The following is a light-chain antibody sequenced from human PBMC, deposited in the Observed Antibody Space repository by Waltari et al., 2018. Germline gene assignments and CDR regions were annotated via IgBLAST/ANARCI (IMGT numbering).Light chain of an antibody. CDR2: GAS. CDR1: QNVITNS. CDR3: QNYGGSSLFT. V-gene: IGKV3-20*01. Sequence: DIVLTQSPATPSLSPVERATLSCRASQNVITNSLAWYQHKPGQAPRLLIYGASKRATGIPDRFSGSGSGTDFSLTISRLETEDFAVYYCQNYGGSSLFTFGPGTKVDFK. J-gene: IGKJ3*01.